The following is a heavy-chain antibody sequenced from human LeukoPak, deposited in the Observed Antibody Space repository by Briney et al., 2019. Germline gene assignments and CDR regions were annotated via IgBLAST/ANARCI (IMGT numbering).Heavy chain of an antibody. CDR3: ATDTAIGRALGY. D-gene: IGHD5-18*01. CDR1: GGTFSSYA. Sequence: SVKVSCKASGGTFSSYAISWVRQAPGQGLEWMGRIIPILGIANYAQKFQGRVTITADKSTSTAYMELSSLSSEDTAVYYCATDTAIGRALGYWGQGTLVTVSS. J-gene: IGHJ4*02. V-gene: IGHV1-69*04. CDR2: IIPILGIA.